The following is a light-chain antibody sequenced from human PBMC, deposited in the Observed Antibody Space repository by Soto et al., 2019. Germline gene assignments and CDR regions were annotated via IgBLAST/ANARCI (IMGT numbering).Light chain of an antibody. CDR3: QTWGSGIHYV. CDR2: LNSDGSH. CDR1: SGHSSYA. V-gene: IGLV4-69*01. Sequence: QPVLTQSPSASASLGASVKLTCTLSSGHSSYAIAWHQQQPEKGPRYLMKLNSDGSHSKGDGIPDRFSGSSSGAERYLTISSLQSEDEADYYCQTWGSGIHYVFGTGTKFTVL. J-gene: IGLJ1*01.